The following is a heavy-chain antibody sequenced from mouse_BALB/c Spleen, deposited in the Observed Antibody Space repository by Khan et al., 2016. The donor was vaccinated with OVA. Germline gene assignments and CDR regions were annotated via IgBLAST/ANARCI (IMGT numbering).Heavy chain of an antibody. CDR3: SPVCTYYVSFAY. Sequence: VQLQQSGPEVVKPGASVKMSCKASGYTFTSYVMHWVKQKPGLGLEWIGYIYPFNDDTKYNEKFKGQATLTSDRSSSTAYMKRRSLTSVDSAVTYCSPVCTYYVSFAYWGQGTLVTVSA. V-gene: IGHV1S136*01. J-gene: IGHJ3*01. D-gene: IGHD1-1*01. CDR2: IYPFNDDT. CDR1: GYTFTSYV.